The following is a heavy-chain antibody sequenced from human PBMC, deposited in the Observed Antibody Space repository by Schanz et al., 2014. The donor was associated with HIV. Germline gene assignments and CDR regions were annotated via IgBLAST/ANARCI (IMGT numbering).Heavy chain of an antibody. D-gene: IGHD3-22*01. Sequence: LVESGGGLVQPGRSLRLSCAASGFNFNNYAMTWVRQAPGKGLEWVSSISESGGRTYYADSVNGRFTISRDNSKNTLYLQMTTLRTEDTAVYYCAKPEYDSRGSSQSHFDYWGQGTLVTVSS. V-gene: IGHV3-23*04. J-gene: IGHJ4*02. CDR1: GFNFNNYA. CDR3: AKPEYDSRGSSQSHFDY. CDR2: ISESGGRT.